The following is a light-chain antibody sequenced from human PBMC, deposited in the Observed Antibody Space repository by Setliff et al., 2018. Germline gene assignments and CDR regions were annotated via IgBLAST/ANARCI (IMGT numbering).Light chain of an antibody. CDR3: LSYTSDTTHAV. J-gene: IGLJ2*01. CDR1: SRDVGGYNF. V-gene: IGLV2-14*01. Sequence: QSALTQPAAVSGSPGQSIAISCTGTSRDVGGYNFVSWYQQHPDKAPKLLIYDVTVRPSGVSDRFSGSKSGNTAYLTISGLQAEDEADYYCLSYTSDTTHAVFGGGTKVTVL. CDR2: DVT.